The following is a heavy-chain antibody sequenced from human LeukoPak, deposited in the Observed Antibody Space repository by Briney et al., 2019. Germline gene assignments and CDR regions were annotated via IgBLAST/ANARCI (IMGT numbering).Heavy chain of an antibody. CDR2: ISGDGGST. J-gene: IGHJ4*02. CDR3: ARESGSSGWYDY. Sequence: GGSLGLSCAAPGFMFHDYAIHWVRQAPGKGLEWVSLISGDGGSTFYADSVKGRFTISRDYSKNSLYLQMNSLRSDDTALYYCARESGSSGWYDYWGRGSLVTVSS. V-gene: IGHV3-43*02. D-gene: IGHD6-19*01. CDR1: GFMFHDYA.